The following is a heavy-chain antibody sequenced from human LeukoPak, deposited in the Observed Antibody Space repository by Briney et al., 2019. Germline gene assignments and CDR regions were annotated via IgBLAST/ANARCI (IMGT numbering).Heavy chain of an antibody. D-gene: IGHD3-9*01. CDR1: GFTFSSFG. J-gene: IGHJ6*02. CDR3: ARVANTTTFGMDV. CDR2: IWYDGSKK. V-gene: IGHV3-33*01. Sequence: GGSLRLSCAASGFTFSSFGTHWVRQAPGKGLEWVAVIWYDGSKKYYADSVKGRFTISRDNSKNTLYLQMSSLRGEDTSVYYCARVANTTTFGMDVWGQGTTVTVSS.